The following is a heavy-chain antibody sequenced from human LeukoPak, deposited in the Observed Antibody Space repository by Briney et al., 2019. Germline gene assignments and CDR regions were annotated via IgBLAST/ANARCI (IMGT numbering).Heavy chain of an antibody. CDR1: GFTFSSYG. CDR3: AKSVVATRYLVDY. J-gene: IGHJ4*02. CDR2: ISYDGSNK. V-gene: IGHV3-30*18. D-gene: IGHD5-12*01. Sequence: RKSLILSCAAYGFTFSSYGMHWVHQAPGKGLEWVAVISYDGSNKYYAHSVKGRFTISRDNSKNTLYLQMNSLRAEDTAVYYCAKSVVATRYLVDYWGQGTLATVSS.